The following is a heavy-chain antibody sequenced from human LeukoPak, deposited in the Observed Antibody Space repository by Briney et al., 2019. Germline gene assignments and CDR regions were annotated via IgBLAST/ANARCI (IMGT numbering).Heavy chain of an antibody. Sequence: GGSLRLSCTAYGFTFGDYAMSWVRQAPGKGLEWVGFIRSKAYGGTTEYAASVKGRFTISRDDSKSIAYLQMNSLKTEDTAVYYCTSNYQYYYDSRGYSHWGQGTLVTVSS. CDR2: IRSKAYGGTT. CDR1: GFTFGDYA. D-gene: IGHD3-22*01. CDR3: TSNYQYYYDSRGYSH. J-gene: IGHJ4*02. V-gene: IGHV3-49*04.